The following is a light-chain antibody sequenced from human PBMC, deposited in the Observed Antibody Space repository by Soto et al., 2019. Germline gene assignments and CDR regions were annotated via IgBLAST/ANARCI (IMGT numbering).Light chain of an antibody. CDR2: DAS. CDR3: QQYDNFFT. Sequence: DIQMTQSPSSLSASVGDRVTITCQASQDISNYLNWYQQKPGKAPTLLIYDASNLETGVTSRFSGSGSGTDFTFTISSLQPEDIATYYCQQYDNFFTFGPGTKVDIK. CDR1: QDISNY. J-gene: IGKJ3*01. V-gene: IGKV1-33*01.